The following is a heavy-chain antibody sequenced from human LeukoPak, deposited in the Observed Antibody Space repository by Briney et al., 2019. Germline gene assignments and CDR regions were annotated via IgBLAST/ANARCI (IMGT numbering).Heavy chain of an antibody. J-gene: IGHJ5*02. CDR2: IYSGGST. Sequence: GGSLRLSCAASGFTVSSNCMGWVRQAPGKGLEWVSVIYSGGSTYYADSVKGRFTISRDNSKNTLYLQMNSLRAEDTAVYYCAKDLRGCSSTSCYGWFDPWGQGTLVTVSS. CDR1: GFTVSSNC. CDR3: AKDLRGCSSTSCYGWFDP. V-gene: IGHV3-66*01. D-gene: IGHD2-2*01.